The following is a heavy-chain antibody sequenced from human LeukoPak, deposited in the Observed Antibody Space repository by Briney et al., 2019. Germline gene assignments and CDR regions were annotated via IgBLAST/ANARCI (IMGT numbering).Heavy chain of an antibody. CDR1: GFTFSNYA. V-gene: IGHV3-64*01. Sequence: GGSLRLSSAASGFTFSNYAMHWVRQAPGKGLEYVSAISSNGSITYYAKSVEGRFTISRDNSKNTLHLQMGSLRAEDVAVYYCARDQLILSYYYGMDVWGQGTPVTVSS. CDR3: ARDQLILSYYYGMDV. CDR2: ISSNGSIT. D-gene: IGHD2-15*01. J-gene: IGHJ6*02.